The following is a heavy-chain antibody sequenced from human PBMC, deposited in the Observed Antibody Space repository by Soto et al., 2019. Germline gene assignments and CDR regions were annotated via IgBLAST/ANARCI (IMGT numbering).Heavy chain of an antibody. D-gene: IGHD3-10*01. V-gene: IGHV4-34*01. CDR3: ARVVRGRGMDV. Sequence: SDTLSRTCSVYGGSFSGYYWSWIRQPPGKGLEWIGEINHSGSTNYNPSLKSRVTISVDTSKNQFSLKLSSVTAADTAVYYCARVVRGRGMDVWGQGTTVTVS. CDR1: GGSFSGYY. CDR2: INHSGST. J-gene: IGHJ6*02.